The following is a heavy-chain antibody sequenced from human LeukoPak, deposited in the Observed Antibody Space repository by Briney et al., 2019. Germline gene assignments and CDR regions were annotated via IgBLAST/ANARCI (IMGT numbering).Heavy chain of an antibody. J-gene: IGHJ4*02. CDR1: GYTFTGYY. Sequence: ASVKVSCKASGYTFTGYYMHWVRQAPGQGLEWMGWINPNSGGTNYAQKFQGRVTMTRDTSISTAYMELSRLRSDDTAVYYCARGEWDIVVTFFYLSWGQGTLVTVSS. D-gene: IGHD5-12*01. V-gene: IGHV1-2*02. CDR2: INPNSGGT. CDR3: ARGEWDIVVTFFYLS.